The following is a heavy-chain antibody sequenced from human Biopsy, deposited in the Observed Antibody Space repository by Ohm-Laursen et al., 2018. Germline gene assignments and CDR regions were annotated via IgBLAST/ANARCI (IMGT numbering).Heavy chain of an antibody. CDR1: GGSLSSYY. V-gene: IGHV4-59*04. CDR2: IYYSGNT. Sequence: SETLSLTCTVSGGSLSSYYWSWIRQPARKGLEWIGNIYYSGNTDYSPSLKSRVTISVDTSNNQFSLKLRSVTAADTAVYYCARQVDFWSGYVDYWGQGTLVAVSS. J-gene: IGHJ4*02. D-gene: IGHD3-3*01. CDR3: ARQVDFWSGYVDY.